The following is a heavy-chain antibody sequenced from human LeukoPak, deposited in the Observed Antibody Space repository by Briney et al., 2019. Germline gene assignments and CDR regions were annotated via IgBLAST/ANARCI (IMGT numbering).Heavy chain of an antibody. CDR2: ITSSSSFI. V-gene: IGHV3-21*01. CDR1: EFTSSSYS. CDR3: ARGPGWGSGGSCFDY. D-gene: IGHD2-15*01. Sequence: PGGSLRLSCAASEFTSSSYSMNWVRQAPGKGLGWVSSITSSSSFIYYADSVRGRFSISRDNAKNSLYLQMNSLRAEDTAVYYCARGPGWGSGGSCFDYWGQGTLVTVSS. J-gene: IGHJ4*02.